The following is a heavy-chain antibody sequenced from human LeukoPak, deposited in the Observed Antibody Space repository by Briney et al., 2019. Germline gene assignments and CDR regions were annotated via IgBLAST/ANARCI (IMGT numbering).Heavy chain of an antibody. J-gene: IGHJ6*03. Sequence: GGSLRLSCAASGFTFSSCGMHWVRQAPGKGLDWVAFIRYDGSNKYCADSVKGRFTVSRDNSKNTLYLQMNSLRAEDTAVYYCAKDKSDYGDYSYMDVWGKGTPVTVSS. CDR2: IRYDGSNK. CDR1: GFTFSSCG. D-gene: IGHD4-17*01. CDR3: AKDKSDYGDYSYMDV. V-gene: IGHV3-30*02.